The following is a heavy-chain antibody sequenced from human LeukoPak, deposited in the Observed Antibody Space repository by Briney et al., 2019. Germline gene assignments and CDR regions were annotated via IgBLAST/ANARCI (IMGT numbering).Heavy chain of an antibody. CDR3: ARPYYYDSSGSPDY. CDR1: GGSFSGYY. J-gene: IGHJ4*02. Sequence: SETLSLTCAVYGGSFSGYYWSWIRQPPGKGLEWIGEINHSGSTNYNPSLKSRVTISVDTSKNQFSLKLSSVTAADTAVYYCARPYYYDSSGSPDYWGQGTLVTVSS. V-gene: IGHV4-34*01. CDR2: INHSGST. D-gene: IGHD3-22*01.